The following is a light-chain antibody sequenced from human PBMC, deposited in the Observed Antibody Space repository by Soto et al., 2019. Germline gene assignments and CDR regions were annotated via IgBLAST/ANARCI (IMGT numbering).Light chain of an antibody. J-gene: IGKJ3*01. V-gene: IGKV1-39*01. CDR1: QSISNY. Sequence: DIQMTQSPSSLSASVRDRVTITCRASQSISNYLNWYQQTPGKAPKLLIHAASNLQSGVPSRFSGNGSETVFTLTISILQPEDFATYSCQQSYNTPFIFAPGTKVDL. CDR2: AAS. CDR3: QQSYNTPFI.